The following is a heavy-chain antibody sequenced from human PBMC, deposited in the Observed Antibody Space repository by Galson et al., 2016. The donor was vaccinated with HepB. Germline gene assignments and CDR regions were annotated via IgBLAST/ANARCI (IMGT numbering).Heavy chain of an antibody. CDR3: ARDRGSKSLKGYGMDV. CDR2: GNPRTGST. V-gene: IGHV1-46*01. D-gene: IGHD3-10*01. J-gene: IGHJ6*02. Sequence: SVKVSCKASGYTFINYYMHWVRQAPGQGLEWMGIGNPRTGSTSYAQKFQDRVTVTRDTSTSTVYMELSSLGSADTAGYYCARDRGSKSLKGYGMDVWGQGTTVTVSS. CDR1: GYTFINYY.